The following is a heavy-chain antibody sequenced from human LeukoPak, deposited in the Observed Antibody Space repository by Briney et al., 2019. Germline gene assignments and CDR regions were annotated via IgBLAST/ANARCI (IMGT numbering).Heavy chain of an antibody. D-gene: IGHD3-22*01. V-gene: IGHV4-4*02. J-gene: IGHJ4*02. CDR3: ASYDSSGYHGFFDY. Sequence: SETLSLTCAVSGGSISSSNWWSWVRQPPGKGLEWIGEIYHSGSTNYNPSLKSRVTISVDKSKNQFSLKLSSVTAADTAVYYCASYDSSGYHGFFDYWGQGTLVTVSS. CDR1: GGSISSSNW. CDR2: IYHSGST.